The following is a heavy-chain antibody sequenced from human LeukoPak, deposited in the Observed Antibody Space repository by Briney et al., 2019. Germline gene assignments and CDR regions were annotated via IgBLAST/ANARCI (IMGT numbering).Heavy chain of an antibody. D-gene: IGHD2-15*01. Sequence: ASVKVSCKASGYTFTGYYMHWVRQAPGQGLEWMGWINPNSGGTNYAQKFQGRVTMTRDTSISTAYMELRRLRSDDTAVYYCARIVPVVAATESAFDYWGQGTLVTVSS. V-gene: IGHV1-2*02. CDR2: INPNSGGT. CDR1: GYTFTGYY. CDR3: ARIVPVVAATESAFDY. J-gene: IGHJ4*02.